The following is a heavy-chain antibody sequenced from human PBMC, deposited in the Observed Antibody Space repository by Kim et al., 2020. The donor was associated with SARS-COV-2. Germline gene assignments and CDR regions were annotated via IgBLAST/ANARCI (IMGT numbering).Heavy chain of an antibody. CDR3: ARDPGELMHDYYYYGMDV. J-gene: IGHJ6*02. CDR2: IYDDGRSK. V-gene: IGHV3-33*01. CDR1: GFTFSRYG. D-gene: IGHD3-10*01. Sequence: GGSLRLSCATSGFTFSRYGMHWVRQAPGKGLEWVAGIYDDGRSKYYADAVKGRFAISRDNSNNMLYLEMNRLRGEDTAIYYCARDPGELMHDYYYYGMDVWAQGPTLTVSS.